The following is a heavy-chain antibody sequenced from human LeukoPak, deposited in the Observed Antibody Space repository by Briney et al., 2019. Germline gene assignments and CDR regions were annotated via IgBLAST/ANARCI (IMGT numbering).Heavy chain of an antibody. J-gene: IGHJ4*02. CDR1: GFSVINYY. V-gene: IGHV3-53*01. CDR2: IYSGGNT. Sequence: GGSLRLSCVASGFSVINYYMSWVRQAPGKGLEWVSVIYSGGNTYYTDSVKGRFTISRDNPKNTVFLQMGSLRGEDTAVYYCARCYYDGSGFYYYFDYWGQGTLVTVSS. D-gene: IGHD3-22*01. CDR3: ARCYYDGSGFYYYFDY.